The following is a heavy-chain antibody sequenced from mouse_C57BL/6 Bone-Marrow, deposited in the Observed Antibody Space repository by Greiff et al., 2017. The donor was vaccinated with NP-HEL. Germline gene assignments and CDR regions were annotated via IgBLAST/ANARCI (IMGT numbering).Heavy chain of an antibody. D-gene: IGHD1-1*01. CDR1: GYTFTSYW. V-gene: IGHV1-69*01. CDR2: IDPSDSYT. J-gene: IGHJ4*01. Sequence: QVQLQQPGAELVMPGASVKLSCKASGYTFTSYWMHWVKQRPGQGLEWIGEIDPSDSYTNYNQKFKGKSTLTVDKSSSTAYMQLSSLTSEDSAGYYCARSYYGNYYYAMDYWGQGTSVTVSS. CDR3: ARSYYGNYYYAMDY.